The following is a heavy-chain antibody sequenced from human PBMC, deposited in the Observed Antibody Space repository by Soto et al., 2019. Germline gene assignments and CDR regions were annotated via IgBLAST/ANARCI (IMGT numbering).Heavy chain of an antibody. CDR1: GFTFSSYG. CDR3: AKAGGGIAARSYGMDV. Sequence: VGSLRLSCAASGFTFSSYGMHWVRQAPGKGLEWVAVISYDGSNKYYADSVKGRFTISRDNSKNTLYLQMNSLRAEDTAVYYCAKAGGGIAARSYGMDVWGQGTTVTVSS. CDR2: ISYDGSNK. J-gene: IGHJ6*02. D-gene: IGHD6-6*01. V-gene: IGHV3-30*18.